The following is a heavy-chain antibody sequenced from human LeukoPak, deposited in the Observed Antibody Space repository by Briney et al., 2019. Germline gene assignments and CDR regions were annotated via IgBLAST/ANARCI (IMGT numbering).Heavy chain of an antibody. D-gene: IGHD6-19*01. J-gene: IGHJ4*02. CDR2: IDRGDSDT. V-gene: IGHV5-51*01. CDR1: GYIFTSYW. Sequence: AESLKISCKGSGYIFTSYWTAWVRHLPGKGLQWMGIIDRGDSDTRYSPSFQGQVTISADKSICTAYLQWSSLKASDTAMYYCARGDSSGWLDYWGQGTLVTVSS. CDR3: ARGDSSGWLDY.